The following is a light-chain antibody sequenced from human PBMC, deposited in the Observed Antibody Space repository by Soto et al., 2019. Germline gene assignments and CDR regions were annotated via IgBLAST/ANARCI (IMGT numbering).Light chain of an antibody. V-gene: IGLV2-14*03. CDR2: NVS. CDR1: SSDVGGYNS. CDR3: SSYTSSSTDV. Sequence: QSALTQPASVSGSPGQSSTISCTGTSSDVGGYNSVSWYQQHPGKAPKLMIYNVSNRPSGISDRFSGSRSGNTASLTISGLQAEDEADYYCSSYTSSSTDVFGTGTKVTVL. J-gene: IGLJ1*01.